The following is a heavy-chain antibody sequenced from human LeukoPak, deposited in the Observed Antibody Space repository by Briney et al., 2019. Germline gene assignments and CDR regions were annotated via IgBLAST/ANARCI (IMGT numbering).Heavy chain of an antibody. V-gene: IGHV1-46*01. CDR1: GYTFTSYY. CDR2: INPSGGST. J-gene: IGHJ4*02. CDR3: LYSSSWPGHYYFDY. D-gene: IGHD6-13*01. Sequence: ASVKVSCKASGYTFTSYYMHWVRQAPGQGLEWMGTINPSGGSTSYAQKFQGRVTMTRDTSTSTVYMELSSLRSEDTAVYYCLYSSSWPGHYYFDYWGQGTLVTVSS.